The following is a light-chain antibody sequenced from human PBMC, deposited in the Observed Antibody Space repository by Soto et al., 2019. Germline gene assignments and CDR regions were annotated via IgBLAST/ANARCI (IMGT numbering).Light chain of an antibody. J-gene: IGLJ2*01. CDR1: TSNIGSNY. CDR3: ETWDSSLRTAV. CDR2: ENN. V-gene: IGLV1-51*02. Sequence: QSVLTQPPSVSAAPGQKVTISCSGTTSNIGSNYVSWYQQLPGTAPKLLIYENNKPPSGIPDRFSGSKSGTSATLGITGLQTGDEADYYCETWDSSLRTAVFGGGTKLTVL.